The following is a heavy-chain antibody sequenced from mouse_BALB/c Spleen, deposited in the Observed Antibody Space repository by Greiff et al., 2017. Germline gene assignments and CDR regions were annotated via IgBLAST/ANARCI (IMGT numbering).Heavy chain of an antibody. D-gene: IGHD2-2*01. V-gene: IGHV1-7*01. CDR1: GYTFTSYW. Sequence: QVQLQQSGAELAKPGASVKMSCKASGYTFTSYWMHWVKQRPGQGLEWIGYINPSTGYTEYNQKFKDKATLTADKSSSTAYMQLSSLTSEDSAVYYCARRDGYDGFFDYWGQGTTLTVSS. CDR2: INPSTGYT. J-gene: IGHJ2*01. CDR3: ARRDGYDGFFDY.